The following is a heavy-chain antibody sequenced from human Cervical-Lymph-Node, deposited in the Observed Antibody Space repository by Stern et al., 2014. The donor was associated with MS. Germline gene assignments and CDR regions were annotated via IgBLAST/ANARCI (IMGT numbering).Heavy chain of an antibody. Sequence: VQLVESGPGLVKPSETLSLTCTVSGGSISGYYWSWIRQPPGKGLEWIGYIYYGGRPTSTPPPKIRFTISQDPSKTNFPLNRSSVTAADTAVYYCARHQEQLVPFTWFDPWGQGTLVTVSS. J-gene: IGHJ5*02. CDR3: ARHQEQLVPFTWFDP. V-gene: IGHV4-59*08. CDR1: GGSISGYY. CDR2: IYYGGRP. D-gene: IGHD6-6*01.